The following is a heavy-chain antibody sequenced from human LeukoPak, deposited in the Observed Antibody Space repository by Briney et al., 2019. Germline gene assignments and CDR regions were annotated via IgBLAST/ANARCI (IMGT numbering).Heavy chain of an antibody. CDR1: RFTFSDHY. CDR2: TRNRPQSYTT. J-gene: IGHJ2*01. D-gene: IGHD6-25*01. Sequence: PGGSLRLSCAASRFTFSDHYMDWVRQAPGKGLEWVGRTRNRPQSYTTEYAASVKGRFTISKDDSKNLLYLQMNSLKSEDTAVYYCARVAANERWYFDLWGRGTLVTVSS. V-gene: IGHV3-72*01. CDR3: ARVAANERWYFDL.